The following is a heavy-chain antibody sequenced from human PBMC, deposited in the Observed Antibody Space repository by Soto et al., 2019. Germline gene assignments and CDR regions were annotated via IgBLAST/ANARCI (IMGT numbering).Heavy chain of an antibody. Sequence: PSETLSLTCTLGGRSISSYYWSWIRQPPGKGLEWIGYIYYSGSTNYNPSLKSRVTISVDTSKNQFSLKLSSVTAADTAVYYCARTTSDDDFDIWVQGTMVT. V-gene: IGHV4-59*01. CDR1: GRSISSYY. D-gene: IGHD4-17*01. CDR3: ARTTSDDDFDI. J-gene: IGHJ3*02. CDR2: IYYSGST.